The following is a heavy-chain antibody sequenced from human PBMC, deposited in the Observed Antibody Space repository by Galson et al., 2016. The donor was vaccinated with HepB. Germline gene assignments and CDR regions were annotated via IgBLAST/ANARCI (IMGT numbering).Heavy chain of an antibody. J-gene: IGHJ4*02. CDR3: AREGVGIAVAATAFDY. D-gene: IGHD6-19*01. V-gene: IGHV3-21*01. CDR1: GFTFNRYT. CDR2: ISSSSSYI. Sequence: SLRLSCAASGFTFNRYTMNWVRQAPGKGLEWVAYISSSSSYIYYADSVKGRFTISRDNSKNTLHLQMDTLRGEDTAVYYCAREGVGIAVAATAFDYWGQGTLVTVSS.